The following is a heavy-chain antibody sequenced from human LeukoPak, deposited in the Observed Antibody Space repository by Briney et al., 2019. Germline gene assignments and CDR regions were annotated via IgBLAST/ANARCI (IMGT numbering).Heavy chain of an antibody. D-gene: IGHD6-19*01. CDR1: GFTVSSNY. V-gene: IGHV3-66*01. CDR2: IHSGGST. CDR3: AGVGLGGSSGWPYYFDY. J-gene: IGHJ4*02. Sequence: GGSLRLSCAASGFTVSSNYMSWARQAPGKGLEWVSVIHSGGSTYYADSVKGRFTISRDNSKNTLYLQMNSLRAEDTAVYYCAGVGLGGSSGWPYYFDYWGQGTLVTVSS.